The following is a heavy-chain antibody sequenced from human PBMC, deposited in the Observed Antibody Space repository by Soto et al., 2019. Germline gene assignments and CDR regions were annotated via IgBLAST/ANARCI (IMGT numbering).Heavy chain of an antibody. D-gene: IGHD3-10*01. CDR2: XNAGNXTT. CDR1: GVTFSRYT. CDR3: AKDPFPGGMDV. V-gene: IGHV1-3*01. J-gene: IGHJ6*04. Sequence: XSVKXSCKASGVTFSRYTISWVRQAPGQRLEWLGWXNAGNXTTKYSAKVQGXVTITRDTXASTAYMQLSSLTYEDKDVYYCAKDPFPGGMDVWGKGTSVTVYS.